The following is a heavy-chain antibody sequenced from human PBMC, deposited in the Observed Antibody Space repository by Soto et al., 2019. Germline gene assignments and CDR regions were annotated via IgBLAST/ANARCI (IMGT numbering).Heavy chain of an antibody. CDR3: ARDRERSVHHGIGV. J-gene: IGHJ6*02. CDR2: IYYTGSS. Sequence: GKGLEWIGYIYYTGSSNYNPSLKSRVTISVDTSKNQFSLKLSSVTAADTAVYFCARDRERSVHHGIGVCGQRTTVT. V-gene: IGHV4-59*01. D-gene: IGHD1-26*01.